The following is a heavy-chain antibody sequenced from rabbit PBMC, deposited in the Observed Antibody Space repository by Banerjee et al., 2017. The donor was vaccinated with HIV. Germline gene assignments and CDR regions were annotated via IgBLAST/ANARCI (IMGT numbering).Heavy chain of an antibody. J-gene: IGHJ4*01. CDR1: GFTLSSYY. V-gene: IGHV1S7*01. Sequence: QLEETGGGLVQPGGSLTLSCKASGFTLSSYYMNWVRQAPGKGLEWIGYIDPVFGITYYANWVNGRFSISRENAQNTVFLQMTSLTAADTATYFCARDLTGVIGWNFNLWGPGTLVTVS. D-gene: IGHD1-1*01. CDR3: ARDLTGVIGWNFNL. CDR2: IDPVFGIT.